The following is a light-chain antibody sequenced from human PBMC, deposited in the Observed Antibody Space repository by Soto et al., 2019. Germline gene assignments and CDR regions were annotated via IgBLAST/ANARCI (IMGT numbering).Light chain of an antibody. CDR3: QQRSDWPP. CDR2: GAS. J-gene: IGKJ5*01. Sequence: EIVMTQSPATLSVSPGERATLYCRASQSVSSNLAWYQQKPGQAPRLLIYGASTRATGIPARFSGSGSGTDFTLTISSLEPEDFAVYYCQQRSDWPPFGQGTRLEIK. CDR1: QSVSSN. V-gene: IGKV3-11*01.